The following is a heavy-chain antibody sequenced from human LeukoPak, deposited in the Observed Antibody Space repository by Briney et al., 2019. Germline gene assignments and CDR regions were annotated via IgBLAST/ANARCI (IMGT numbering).Heavy chain of an antibody. J-gene: IGHJ4*02. CDR1: GFTFSSYA. D-gene: IGHD6-19*01. CDR2: ISGSGGNT. CDR3: AKDNEDSSGWPLLFDY. Sequence: GGSLRLSCAASGFTFSSYAMSWVRQAPGKGLEWVSAISGSGGNTYYADSVKGRFTISRDNSKNTLYLQMNSLRAEDTAVYYCAKDNEDSSGWPLLFDYWGQGTLVTVSS. V-gene: IGHV3-23*01.